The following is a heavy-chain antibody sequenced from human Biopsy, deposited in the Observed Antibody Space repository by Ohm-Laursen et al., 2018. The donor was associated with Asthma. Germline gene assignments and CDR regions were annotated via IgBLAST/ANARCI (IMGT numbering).Heavy chain of an antibody. D-gene: IGHD3-10*01. V-gene: IGHV1-2*04. J-gene: IGHJ6*02. CDR3: AREVLWFGESTSPGGMDV. CDR1: GYTFTGYY. Sequence: GSSVKVSCKASGYTFTGYYMHWVRQAPGQGLEWMGWINPNSGGTNYAQKFQGWVTMTRDTSISTAYMELSRLRSDDTAVYYCAREVLWFGESTSPGGMDVWGQGTTVTVSS. CDR2: INPNSGGT.